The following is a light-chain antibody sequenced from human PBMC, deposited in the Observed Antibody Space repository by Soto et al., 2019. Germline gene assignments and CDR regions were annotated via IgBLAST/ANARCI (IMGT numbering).Light chain of an antibody. Sequence: IQMTQSPSSVSASVGDRVTITCRASQGISSWLAWYQQKPGTAPKLLIYTASRLQSGVPSRFSGGGSGTNFTLTINSLQPEDFATYYCQQDNSFPFTFGPGTKVDIK. J-gene: IGKJ3*01. CDR1: QGISSW. CDR2: TAS. V-gene: IGKV1-12*01. CDR3: QQDNSFPFT.